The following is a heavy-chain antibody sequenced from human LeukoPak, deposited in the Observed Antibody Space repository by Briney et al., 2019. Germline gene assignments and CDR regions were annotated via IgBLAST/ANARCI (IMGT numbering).Heavy chain of an antibody. V-gene: IGHV4-31*03. D-gene: IGHD4-17*01. CDR3: ARVLDGDFIDY. CDR1: GVSTSSGGYS. J-gene: IGHJ4*02. Sequence: SQTLSLTCTLSGVSTSSGGYSWSWIRQHPGKGLEWIGYIYYSRSTYYNPSLKSRVTISGDTSKNQFSLKLSSVTAADTAVYYCARVLDGDFIDYWGQGTLVTVSS. CDR2: IYYSRST.